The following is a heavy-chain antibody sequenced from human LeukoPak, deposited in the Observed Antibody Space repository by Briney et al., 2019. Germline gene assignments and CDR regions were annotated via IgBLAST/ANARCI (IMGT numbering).Heavy chain of an antibody. J-gene: IGHJ5*02. CDR3: ARGPNKSDGGNSGSAWFDP. CDR1: GYTFTTYD. Sequence: ASVKVSCEASGYTFTTYDINWVRQATGQGLEWMGWMNPNSGNTGYAQKFQGRVTMTRNTSISTAYMELGSLRSEDTAVYYCARGPNKSDGGNSGSAWFDPWGQGTLVTVSS. D-gene: IGHD4-23*01. CDR2: MNPNSGNT. V-gene: IGHV1-8*01.